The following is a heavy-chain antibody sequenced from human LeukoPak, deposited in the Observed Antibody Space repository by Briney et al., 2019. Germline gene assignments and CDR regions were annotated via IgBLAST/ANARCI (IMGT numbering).Heavy chain of an antibody. V-gene: IGHV1-69*01. CDR2: IIPIFGTA. J-gene: IGHJ6*02. CDR3: ARESHYGMDV. CDR1: GGTFSSYA. Sequence: SVKVSCKASGGTFSSYAISWVRQAPAQRLEWMGGIIPIFGTANYAQKFQGRVTITADESTSTAYMELSSLRSEDTAVYYCARESHYGMDVWGQGTTVTVSS.